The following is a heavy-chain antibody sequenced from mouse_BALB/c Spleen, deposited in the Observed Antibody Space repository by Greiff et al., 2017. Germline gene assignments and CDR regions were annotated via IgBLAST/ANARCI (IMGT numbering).Heavy chain of an antibody. J-gene: IGHJ3*01. Sequence: DVQLVESGGGLVQPGGSRKLSCAASGFTFSSFGMHWVRQAPEKGLEWVAYISSGSSTIYYADTVKGRFTISRDNPKNTLFLQMTSLRSEDTAMYYCARGGFYDYPFAYWGQGTLVTVSA. CDR1: GFTFSSFG. D-gene: IGHD2-4*01. CDR2: ISSGSSTI. CDR3: ARGGFYDYPFAY. V-gene: IGHV5-17*02.